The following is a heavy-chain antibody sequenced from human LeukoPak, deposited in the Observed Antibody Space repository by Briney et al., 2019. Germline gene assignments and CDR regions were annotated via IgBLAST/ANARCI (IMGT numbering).Heavy chain of an antibody. J-gene: IGHJ4*02. V-gene: IGHV3-23*01. CDR2: ISCSGGST. CDR1: GFTFSSYA. D-gene: IGHD6-13*01. Sequence: GGSLRLSCAASGFTFSSYAMSWVRQAPGKGLEWVSAISCSGGSTYYADSVKGRFTISRDNSKNTLYLQMNSLRAEDTAVYYCAKDLRSSSWYYFAYWGQGTLVTVSS. CDR3: AKDLRSSSWYYFAY.